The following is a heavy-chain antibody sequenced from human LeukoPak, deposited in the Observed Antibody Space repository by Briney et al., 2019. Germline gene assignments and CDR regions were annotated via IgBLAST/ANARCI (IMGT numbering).Heavy chain of an antibody. J-gene: IGHJ4*02. CDR2: ISSSSSYI. CDR3: ARDREQWLATYYFDY. V-gene: IGHV3-21*01. CDR1: GFTFSSYS. Sequence: GGSLRLSCAASGFTFSSYSMNWVRQAPGKGLEWVSSISSSSSYIYYADSVKARFTISRDNAKNSLYLQMNSLRAEDTAVYYCARDREQWLATYYFDYWGQGTLVTVSS. D-gene: IGHD6-19*01.